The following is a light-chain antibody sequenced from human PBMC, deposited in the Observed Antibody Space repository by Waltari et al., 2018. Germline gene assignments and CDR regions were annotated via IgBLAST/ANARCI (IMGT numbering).Light chain of an antibody. V-gene: IGLV1-40*01. CDR3: QSSDSTLYGVV. CDR1: SSNIGAGSD. CDR2: GIN. J-gene: IGLJ2*01. Sequence: QSVLTQPPSVSGAPGPRVTISCTGSSSNIGAGSDVTWYQLLPGTAPKLLIYGINNRPSGVPDRFSGSRSATSASLAISGLQAEDEAYYYCQSSDSTLYGVVFGGGTKLTVL.